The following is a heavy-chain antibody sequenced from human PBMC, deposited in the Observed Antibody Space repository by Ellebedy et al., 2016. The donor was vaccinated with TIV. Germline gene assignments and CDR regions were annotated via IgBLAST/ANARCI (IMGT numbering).Heavy chain of an antibody. Sequence: SETLSLTXTVSGYSISRGYFWGWIRQPPGQGLEWIGSVYHSGTTYYNSSLQSRVTISLDMSKNQFSLRLSSVTAADTAVYYCARGPTEEDYDYDYWGQGTLVTVSS. V-gene: IGHV4-38-2*02. D-gene: IGHD5-12*01. J-gene: IGHJ4*02. CDR3: ARGPTEEDYDYDY. CDR2: VYHSGTT. CDR1: GYSISRGYF.